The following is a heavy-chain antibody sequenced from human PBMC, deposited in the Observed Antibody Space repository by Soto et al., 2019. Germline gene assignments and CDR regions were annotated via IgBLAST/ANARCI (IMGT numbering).Heavy chain of an antibody. Sequence: EVQLVESGGGLVEPGGSLRLSCATSGFLFTNAWMSWVRQAPGKGLEWVGRVKRNTNGGTTDYAAPVKDRFNISRDDSKNTLYLQMNNLKTEDTAVYYCATCYGSGTDCQEDYLAFWGQGTPVTVSS. J-gene: IGHJ4*02. CDR1: GFLFTNAW. CDR2: VKRNTNGGTT. D-gene: IGHD3-10*01. V-gene: IGHV3-15*01. CDR3: ATCYGSGTDCQEDYLAF.